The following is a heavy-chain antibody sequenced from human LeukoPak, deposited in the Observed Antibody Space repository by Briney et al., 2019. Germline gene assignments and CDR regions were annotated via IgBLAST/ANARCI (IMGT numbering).Heavy chain of an antibody. V-gene: IGHV3-7*01. CDR2: IKQDGSEK. CDR3: ARAGITMVRGVISYY. Sequence: PGGSLRLSCAASGFTFSSYWMSWVRQAPGKGLEWVANIKQDGSEKYYVDSVKGRFTISRDNAKNSLYLQMSSLRAEDTAVYYCARAGITMVRGVISYYWGQGTLVTVSS. CDR1: GFTFSSYW. D-gene: IGHD3-10*01. J-gene: IGHJ4*02.